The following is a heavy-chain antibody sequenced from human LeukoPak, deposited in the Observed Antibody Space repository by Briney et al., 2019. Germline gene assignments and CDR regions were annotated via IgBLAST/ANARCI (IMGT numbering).Heavy chain of an antibody. V-gene: IGHV1-46*01. CDR1: GYTFTSYY. D-gene: IGHD5-18*01. Sequence: ASVKVSCKASGYTFTSYYMHWVRQAPGQGLEWMGSLNPTDGGTTFAQKFQGRVALPCDTSTSTVYMELSSLRSDDTAVYYCARDLAAMIPHGFDLWGQGTVVTVSS. J-gene: IGHJ3*01. CDR3: ARDLAAMIPHGFDL. CDR2: LNPTDGGT.